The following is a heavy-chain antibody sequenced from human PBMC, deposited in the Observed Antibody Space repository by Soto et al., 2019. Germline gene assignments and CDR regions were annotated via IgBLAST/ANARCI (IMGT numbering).Heavy chain of an antibody. CDR2: IYYTVST. CDR3: AAITSGHDHGRNYPNYCFFDL. CDR1: GFSVPSTIAYY. V-gene: IGHV4-39*07. J-gene: IGHJ4*02. Sequence: WEALPLTCADSGFSVPSTIAYYGPWFRQSTGKGLVWIGSIYYTVSTYFKPCFQNRVTISGDASKNQFSLSPSSVTASDTAVDYCAAITSGHDHGRNYPNYCFFDLWGQGSLVTVSS. D-gene: IGHD6-19*01.